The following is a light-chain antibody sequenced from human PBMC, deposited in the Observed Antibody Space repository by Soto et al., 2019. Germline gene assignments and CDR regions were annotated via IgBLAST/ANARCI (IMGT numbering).Light chain of an antibody. J-gene: IGKJ1*01. CDR1: QSVSSN. CDR2: GTS. Sequence: EIVMTQSPATLSVSPGERATLSCRASQSVSSNLAWYQQKPAQAPRLLIYGTSTRATGIPASFSGSGSATEFTLTISSLQSEDFAVYYCQQYNNWWTFGQGTKLEIK. CDR3: QQYNNWWT. V-gene: IGKV3-15*01.